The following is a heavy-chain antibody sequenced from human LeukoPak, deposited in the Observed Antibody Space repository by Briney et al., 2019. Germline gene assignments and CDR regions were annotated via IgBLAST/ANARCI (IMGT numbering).Heavy chain of an antibody. CDR1: GYTFTSYY. CDR3: ARGGATYDFSLYGMGV. J-gene: IGHJ6*02. CDR2: INPSGGST. D-gene: IGHD3-3*01. Sequence: ASVKVSCKASGYTFTSYYMHWVRQAPGQGLEWMGIINPSGGSTSYAQKFQGRVTMARDTSTSTVYMELSSLRSEDTAVYYCARGGATYDFSLYGMGVWGQGTTVTVSS. V-gene: IGHV1-46*01.